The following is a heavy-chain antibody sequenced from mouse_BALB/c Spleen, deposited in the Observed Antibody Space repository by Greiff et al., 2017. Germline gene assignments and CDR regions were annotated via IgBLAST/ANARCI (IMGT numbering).Heavy chain of an antibody. Sequence: VHVKQSGAELVKPGALVKLSCTASGFNIKDTYMHWVKQRPEQGLEWIGRIDPANGNTKYDPKFQGKATITADTSSNTAYLQLSSLTSEDTAVYYCARSGSTMITTGYYFDYWGQGTTLTVSS. CDR2: IDPANGNT. V-gene: IGHV14-3*02. CDR1: GFNIKDTY. D-gene: IGHD2-4*01. CDR3: ARSGSTMITTGYYFDY. J-gene: IGHJ2*01.